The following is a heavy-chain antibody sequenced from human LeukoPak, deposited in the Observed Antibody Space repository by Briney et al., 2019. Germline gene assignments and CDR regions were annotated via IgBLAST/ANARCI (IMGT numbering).Heavy chain of an antibody. J-gene: IGHJ6*02. D-gene: IGHD6-13*01. V-gene: IGHV3-9*01. CDR1: GFTFDDYA. CDR3: AKDIGAGIAAAGPSIYYYYYGMDV. CDR2: ISWNSGSI. Sequence: SGGSLRLSCAASGFTFDDYAMHWVRHAPGKGLEWVSGISWNSGSIVYADSVKGRFTISRDNAKNSLYLQMNSLRAEDTALYYCAKDIGAGIAAAGPSIYYYYYGMDVWGQGTTVTVSS.